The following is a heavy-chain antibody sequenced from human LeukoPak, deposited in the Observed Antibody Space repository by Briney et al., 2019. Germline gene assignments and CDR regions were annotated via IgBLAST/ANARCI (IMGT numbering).Heavy chain of an antibody. V-gene: IGHV4-34*01. J-gene: IGHJ5*02. CDR2: INHSGST. CDR3: AREGGALDP. D-gene: IGHD1-26*01. CDR1: GGSFSGYY. Sequence: SETLSLTCAVYGGSFSGYYWSWIRQPPGKGLEWIGEINHSGSTNYNPSLKSRVTISVDTSKNQFSLKLGSVTAADTAVYYCAREGGALDPWGQGTLVTVSS.